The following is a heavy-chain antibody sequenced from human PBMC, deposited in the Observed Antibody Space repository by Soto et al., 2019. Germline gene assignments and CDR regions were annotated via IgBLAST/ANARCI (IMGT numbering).Heavy chain of an antibody. J-gene: IGHJ6*02. CDR2: INHSGST. V-gene: IGHV4-34*01. CDR3: ARGGWYCSSTSCYPYYYYYGMDV. CDR1: GGSFSGYY. Sequence: QVQLQQWGAGLLKPSETLSLACAVYGGSFSGYYWSWIRQPPGKGLEWIGEINHSGSTNYNPSLKSRVPISVDTSKNQFSLKLSSVTAADTAVYYCARGGWYCSSTSCYPYYYYYGMDVWGQGTTVTVSS. D-gene: IGHD2-2*01.